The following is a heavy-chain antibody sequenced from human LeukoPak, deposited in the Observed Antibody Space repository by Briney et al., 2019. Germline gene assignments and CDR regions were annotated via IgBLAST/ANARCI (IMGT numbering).Heavy chain of an antibody. CDR1: GFTFTSSA. Sequence: SVKVSCKASGFTFTSSAVQWVRQARGQHLEWIGWIVVGSGNTNYAQKFQERVTITRDMSTSTAYMELSSLRSEDTAVYYCAADDGDILTAPGDYWGQGTLVTVSS. D-gene: IGHD3-9*01. J-gene: IGHJ4*02. CDR2: IVVGSGNT. V-gene: IGHV1-58*01. CDR3: AADDGDILTAPGDY.